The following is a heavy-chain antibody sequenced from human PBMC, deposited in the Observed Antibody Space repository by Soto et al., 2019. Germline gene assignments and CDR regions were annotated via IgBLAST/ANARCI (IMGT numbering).Heavy chain of an antibody. CDR1: GGTFSSYA. V-gene: IGHV1-69*06. CDR2: IIPIFGTA. CDR3: ARASFPIVVVPAAMAYYYYYYGMDV. Sequence: SVKVSCKASGGTFSSYAISWVRQAPGQGLEWMGGIIPIFGTANYAQKFQGRVTITADKSTSTAYMELSSLRSEDTAVYYCARASFPIVVVPAAMAYYYYYYGMDVWGQGTTVTVSS. D-gene: IGHD2-2*01. J-gene: IGHJ6*02.